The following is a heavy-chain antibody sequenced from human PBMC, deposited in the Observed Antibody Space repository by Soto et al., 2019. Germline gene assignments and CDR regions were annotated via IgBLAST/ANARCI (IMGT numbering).Heavy chain of an antibody. V-gene: IGHV4-4*09. CDR2: ICTGGTT. J-gene: IGHJ6*02. CDR3: ARVGSKSFYYATDV. Sequence: PLEILSLTCTVSGASISSFCWTWIRQLPGQGLEWIGYICTGGTTKYNPSLKSRVTMSVDTSKTQFSLKLTSVTAADTAVYYCARVGSKSFYYATDVWGQGTTVTVSS. D-gene: IGHD4-4*01. CDR1: GASISSFC.